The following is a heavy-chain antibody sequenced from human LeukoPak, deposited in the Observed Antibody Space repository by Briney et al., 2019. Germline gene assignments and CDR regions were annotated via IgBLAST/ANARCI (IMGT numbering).Heavy chain of an antibody. CDR1: RYTLTELS. CDR3: ATGLTYDFWSGYQTFDY. CDR2: FDPGDGET. D-gene: IGHD3-3*01. Sequence: ASVKVSCKVSRYTLTELSMHWVRQAPGKGLEWMGGFDPGDGETIYAQKFQGRVTVTEDTSTDTAYMELSSLRSEDTAVYYCATGLTYDFWSGYQTFDYWGQGTLVTVSS. V-gene: IGHV1-24*01. J-gene: IGHJ4*02.